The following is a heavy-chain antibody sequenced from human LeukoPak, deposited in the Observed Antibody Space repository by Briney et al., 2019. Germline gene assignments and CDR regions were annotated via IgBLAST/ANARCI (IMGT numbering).Heavy chain of an antibody. Sequence: GGSLRLSCAASGFTFSTYGMQWVRQAPGKGLEWVAFIRYDGSNKYYTDSVKGRFTISRDNSKNTLYLQMNSLRAEDTAVYYCVRANDAFDIWGQGTMVIVSS. J-gene: IGHJ3*02. V-gene: IGHV3-30*02. CDR2: IRYDGSNK. CDR1: GFTFSTYG. CDR3: VRANDAFDI.